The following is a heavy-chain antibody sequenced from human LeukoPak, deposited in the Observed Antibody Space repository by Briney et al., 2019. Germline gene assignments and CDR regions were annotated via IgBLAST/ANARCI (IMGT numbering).Heavy chain of an antibody. CDR1: GYTFTGYY. V-gene: IGHV1-2*02. Sequence: ASVKVSCKASGYTFTGYYMHWVRQAPGQGLEWMGWINPNSSGTNYAQKFQGRVTMTRDTSISTAYMELSRLRSDDTAVYYCARDSRTYYYYMDVWGKGTTVTVSS. J-gene: IGHJ6*03. CDR3: ARDSRTYYYYMDV. CDR2: INPNSSGT.